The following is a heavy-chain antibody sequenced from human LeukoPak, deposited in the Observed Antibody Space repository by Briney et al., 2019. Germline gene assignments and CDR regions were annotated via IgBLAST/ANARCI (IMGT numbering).Heavy chain of an antibody. V-gene: IGHV3-23*01. D-gene: IGHD2-8*01. Sequence: GGSQRLSCAASGFSFSNYAMNWVRQAPGKGLEWVSTITGSGGNTHYADSVKGRFTISRDNSKNTLYLQMNSLRADDTAVYYCAKGLKPAMASRSNYFDYWGQGALVPFSS. CDR2: ITGSGGNT. J-gene: IGHJ4*02. CDR1: GFSFSNYA. CDR3: AKGLKPAMASRSNYFDY.